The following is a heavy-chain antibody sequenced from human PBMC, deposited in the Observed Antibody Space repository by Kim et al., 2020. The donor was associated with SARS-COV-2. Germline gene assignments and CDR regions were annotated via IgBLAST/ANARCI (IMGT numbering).Heavy chain of an antibody. CDR1: GGSISSGDYY. Sequence: SETLSLTCTVSGGSISSGDYYWNWIRQPPGKGLEWIGYIHDSGSTYYNPSLKSRLTISIDTSKNQFSLKLSSVTAADTAVYYCARDQDSRGYSFEFDPWG. CDR3: ARDQDSRGYSFEFDP. V-gene: IGHV4-30-4*01. CDR2: IHDSGST. J-gene: IGHJ5*02. D-gene: IGHD3-22*01.